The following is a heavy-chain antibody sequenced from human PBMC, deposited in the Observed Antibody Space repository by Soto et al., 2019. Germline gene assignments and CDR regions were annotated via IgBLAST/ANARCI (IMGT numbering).Heavy chain of an antibody. CDR2: ISGSGGST. V-gene: IGHV3-23*01. D-gene: IGHD3-10*01. CDR3: ARYYVIMVRGVNSYYYCGMDV. CDR1: GFTFSSYA. J-gene: IGHJ6*02. Sequence: GGSLRLSCAASGFTFSSYAMSWVRQAPGKGLEWVSAISGSGGSTYYADSVKGRFTISRDNSKNTLYPQMSSLRAEDTAVYYCARYYVIMVRGVNSYYYCGMDVWGQGTTVTVS.